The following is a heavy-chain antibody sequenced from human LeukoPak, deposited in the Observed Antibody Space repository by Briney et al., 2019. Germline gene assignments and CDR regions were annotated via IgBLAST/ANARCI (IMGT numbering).Heavy chain of an antibody. CDR1: GYSFTSYW. J-gene: IGHJ6*02. Sequence: GESLKISCKGSGYSFTSYWIGWVRQMPGKGLEWMGIIYPGDSDARYSPSFQGQVTISADKSISTAYLQWSSLKASDTAMYYCARSTATYYYYYGMDVWGQGTTVTVSS. CDR2: IYPGDSDA. D-gene: IGHD2-21*02. CDR3: ARSTATYYYYYGMDV. V-gene: IGHV5-51*01.